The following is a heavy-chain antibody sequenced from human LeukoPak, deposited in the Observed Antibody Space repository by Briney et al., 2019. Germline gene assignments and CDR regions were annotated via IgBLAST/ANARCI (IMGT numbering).Heavy chain of an antibody. CDR1: GFTVRSYV. CDR2: ISGSGDTT. Sequence: GGSLRLPCAASGFTVRSYVMSWVRQAPGKGLEWVPAISGSGDTTYYAAAVKGRFTISRDNSKNTLYLQMNSPRAEDTAVYYCAKAPVVVPAAIDYWGQGTLVTVSS. V-gene: IGHV3-23*01. D-gene: IGHD2-2*02. J-gene: IGHJ4*02. CDR3: AKAPVVVPAAIDY.